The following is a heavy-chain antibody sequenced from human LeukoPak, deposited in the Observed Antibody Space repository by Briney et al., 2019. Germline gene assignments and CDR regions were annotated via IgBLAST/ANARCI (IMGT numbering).Heavy chain of an antibody. J-gene: IGHJ4*02. D-gene: IGHD3-10*01. Sequence: SETLSLTCTVSGGSISSYYWSWIRQPPGKGLEWIGYIYYSGSTNYNPSLKSRVTISVDTSKNQFSLKLSSVTAADTAAYYCASSWFGVYSFYYWGQGTLVTVSS. V-gene: IGHV4-59*01. CDR1: GGSISSYY. CDR2: IYYSGST. CDR3: ASSWFGVYSFYY.